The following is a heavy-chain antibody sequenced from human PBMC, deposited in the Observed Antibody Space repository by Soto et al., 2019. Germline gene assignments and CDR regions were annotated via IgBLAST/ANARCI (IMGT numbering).Heavy chain of an antibody. CDR3: VRGGGGGLFDP. J-gene: IGHJ5*02. D-gene: IGHD2-15*01. V-gene: IGHV3-11*06. Sequence: QVQLVESGGGLVPPGWSLRLSCAGSGFTFGDSYMSWIRQAPGKGLEWLSYISPGSRYPAYADSVKGRFTISRDNAKRSLYLQLMSLTAEDTAIYYCVRGGGGGLFDPWGQGTMVTVS. CDR2: ISPGSRYP. CDR1: GFTFGDSY.